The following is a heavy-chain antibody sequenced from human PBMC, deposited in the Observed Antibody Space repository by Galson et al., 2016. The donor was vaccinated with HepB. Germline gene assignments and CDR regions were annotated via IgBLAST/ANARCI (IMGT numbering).Heavy chain of an antibody. Sequence: SVKVSCKASGYSFTAYYMYWVRQAPGQGLEWMGRINPNSGGTKYAQKFQGRVIMTRDTSISTIYMELSRLTSDDTAVYYCARAHTVFGGRGMDVWDQGTTVTVAS. D-gene: IGHD3-3*01. CDR2: INPNSGGT. J-gene: IGHJ6*02. CDR1: GYSFTAYY. V-gene: IGHV1-2*06. CDR3: ARAHTVFGGRGMDV.